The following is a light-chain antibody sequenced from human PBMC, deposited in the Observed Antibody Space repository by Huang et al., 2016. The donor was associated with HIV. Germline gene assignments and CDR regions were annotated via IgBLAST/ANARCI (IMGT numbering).Light chain of an antibody. Sequence: DIVMTQSPDSLPVSLGERATINCKSSQSVLDSSNKKNYLALYQQKPGQPSKLLLYWASVRESGVPDRFRGSGSGTEFTLTINNLQAEDVAVYYCQQYYSTPAFGQGTNVDI. CDR3: QQYYSTPA. V-gene: IGKV4-1*01. J-gene: IGKJ1*01. CDR1: QSVLDSSNKKNY. CDR2: WAS.